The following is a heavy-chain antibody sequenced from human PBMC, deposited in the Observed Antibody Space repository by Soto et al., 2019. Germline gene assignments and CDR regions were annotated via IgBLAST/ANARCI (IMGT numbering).Heavy chain of an antibody. D-gene: IGHD1-26*01. V-gene: IGHV3-48*02. J-gene: IGHJ4*02. Sequence: EVQLVESGGGLVQPGGSLRLSCAASGFTFSSYSMNWVRQAPGKGLEWVSYISSSSSTIYYADSVKGRFTISRDNAKNSLYLQMNSLRDEDTAVYYCARGPSWGWELPFHLDYWGQGTLVTVSS. CDR2: ISSSSSTI. CDR1: GFTFSSYS. CDR3: ARGPSWGWELPFHLDY.